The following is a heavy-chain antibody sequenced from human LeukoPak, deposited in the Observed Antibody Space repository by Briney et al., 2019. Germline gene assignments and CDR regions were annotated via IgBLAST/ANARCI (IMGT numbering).Heavy chain of an antibody. CDR3: ARGGHYDSSGYNWFDP. Sequence: PSETLSLTCAVYGGSFSGYYWSWLRQPPGKGLEWIGEINHSGSTNYNPSLKSRVTISVDTSKNQFSLKLSSVTAADTAVYYCARGGHYDSSGYNWFDPWGQGTLVTVSS. V-gene: IGHV4-34*01. CDR1: GGSFSGYY. J-gene: IGHJ5*02. D-gene: IGHD3-22*01. CDR2: INHSGST.